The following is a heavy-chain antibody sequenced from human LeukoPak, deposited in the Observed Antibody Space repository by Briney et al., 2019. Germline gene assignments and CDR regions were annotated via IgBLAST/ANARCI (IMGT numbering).Heavy chain of an antibody. Sequence: ASVKVSCKASGYTFTSYCMHWVRQAPGQGLEWMGIINPSGGSTSYAQKFQGRVTMTRDTSTSTVYMELSSLRSEDTAAYYCSCWGSGTFDYWGQGTLVTVSS. CDR3: SCWGSGTFDY. CDR2: INPSGGST. D-gene: IGHD1-26*01. J-gene: IGHJ4*02. CDR1: GYTFTSYC. V-gene: IGHV1-46*03.